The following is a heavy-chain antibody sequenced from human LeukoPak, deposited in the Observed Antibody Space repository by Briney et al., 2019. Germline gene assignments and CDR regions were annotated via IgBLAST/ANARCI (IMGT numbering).Heavy chain of an antibody. D-gene: IGHD4-23*01. CDR1: GNPFSTHD. V-gene: IGHV1-69*13. CDR3: ARKGSPADYGGNSYAFDI. CDR2: IIPIFGTA. Sequence: ASVKVSCKASGNPFSTHDINWVRQATGQGLEWMGGIIPIFGTANYAQKFQGRVTITADESTSTAYMELSSLRSEDTAVYYCARKGSPADYGGNSYAFDIWGQGTMVTVSS. J-gene: IGHJ3*02.